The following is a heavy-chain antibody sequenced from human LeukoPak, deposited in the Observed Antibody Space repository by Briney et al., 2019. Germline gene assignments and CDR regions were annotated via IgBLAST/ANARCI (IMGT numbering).Heavy chain of an antibody. CDR3: ARDRLTASTVTGMDV. CDR2: ISYGDGGT. D-gene: IGHD4-4*01. V-gene: IGHV3-23*01. CDR1: GFTFSNYA. Sequence: GGSLRLSCETSGFTFSNYAMSWVRQAPGRGLEWVSGISYGDGGTYYADSVKGRFTISRDNSKNTLYLQMNSLRAEDTAVYYCARDRLTASTVTGMDVWGQGTTVTVTS. J-gene: IGHJ6*02.